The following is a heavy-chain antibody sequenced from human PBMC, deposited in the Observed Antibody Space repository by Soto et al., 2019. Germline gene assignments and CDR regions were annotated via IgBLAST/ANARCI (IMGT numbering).Heavy chain of an antibody. J-gene: IGHJ6*02. CDR2: ISYDGSNK. V-gene: IGHV3-30*18. CDR3: AXGGTSRWLQRYYYGMDV. CDR1: GFTFSSYG. Sequence: GGSLRLSCAASGFTFSSYGMHWVRQAPGKGLEWVAVISYDGSNKYYADSVKGRFTISRDNSKNTLYLQMNSLRAEDTAVYYCAXGGTSRWLQRYYYGMDVWGPGTTVTVSS. D-gene: IGHD5-12*01.